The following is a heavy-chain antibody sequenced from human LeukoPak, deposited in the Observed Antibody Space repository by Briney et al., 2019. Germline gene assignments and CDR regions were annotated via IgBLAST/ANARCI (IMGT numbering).Heavy chain of an antibody. J-gene: IGHJ5*02. Sequence: SVKVSCKASGGTFSSYAISWVRQAPGQGLEWMGMIIPIFGTANYAQKFQVRVTITTDESTSTAYMELSSLRSVDTDVYYCARGFFGAGSGWYGDWFDPWGQGTLVTVSS. CDR2: IIPIFGTA. V-gene: IGHV1-69*05. CDR3: ARGFFGAGSGWYGDWFDP. CDR1: GGTFSSYA. D-gene: IGHD6-19*01.